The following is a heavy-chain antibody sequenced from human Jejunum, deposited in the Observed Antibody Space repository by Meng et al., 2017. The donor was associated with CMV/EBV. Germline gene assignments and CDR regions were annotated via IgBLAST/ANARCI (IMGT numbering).Heavy chain of an antibody. CDR2: IKENGGEK. CDR1: GFTFTTYW. D-gene: IGHD2-8*01. Sequence: AASGFTFTTYWMTWVRQAPGKGLEWVANIKENGGEKYYADSVKGRFTISRDNAKNSLYLQMNSLRVEDTAVYYCARGGVPYGMDVWGQGTTVTVSS. J-gene: IGHJ6*02. CDR3: ARGGVPYGMDV. V-gene: IGHV3-7*01.